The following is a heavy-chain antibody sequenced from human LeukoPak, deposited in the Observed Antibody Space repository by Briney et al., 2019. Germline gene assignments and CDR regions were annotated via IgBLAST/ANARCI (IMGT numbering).Heavy chain of an antibody. Sequence: ASVKVSCKASGYTFTGYYRHWVRQAPGQGLEWMGWINPNSGGTNYAQKFQGRVTMTRDTSISTAYMELSRLRSDDTAVYYCARVLSNWNYHDYWGQGTLVTVSS. D-gene: IGHD1-1*01. V-gene: IGHV1-2*02. CDR3: ARVLSNWNYHDY. J-gene: IGHJ4*02. CDR1: GYTFTGYY. CDR2: INPNSGGT.